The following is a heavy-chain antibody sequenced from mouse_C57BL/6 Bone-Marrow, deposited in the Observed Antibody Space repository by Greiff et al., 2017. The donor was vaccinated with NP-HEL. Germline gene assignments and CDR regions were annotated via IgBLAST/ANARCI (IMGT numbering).Heavy chain of an antibody. V-gene: IGHV5-12*01. CDR2: ISNGGGST. D-gene: IGHD2-2*01. CDR3: ARHVGVTTGMDY. CDR1: GFTFSDYY. Sequence: EVHLVESGGGLVQPGGSLKLSCAASGFTFSDYYMYWVRQTPEKRLEWVAYISNGGGSTYYPDTVKGRFTISRDNAKNTLYLQMSRLKSEDTAMYYCARHVGVTTGMDYWGQGTSVTVSS. J-gene: IGHJ4*01.